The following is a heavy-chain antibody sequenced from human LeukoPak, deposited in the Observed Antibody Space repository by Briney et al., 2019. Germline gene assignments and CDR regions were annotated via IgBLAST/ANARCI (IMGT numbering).Heavy chain of an antibody. CDR3: ARAHDFWSGYYPLDY. V-gene: IGHV3-23*01. CDR1: GFTFSSYA. J-gene: IGHJ4*02. CDR2: ISGSGGST. Sequence: GGSLRLSCAASGFTFSSYAMSWVRQAPGKGLEWVSAISGSGGSTYYADSVKGRFTISRDNSKNTLYLQMNSLRAEDTAVYYCARAHDFWSGYYPLDYWGQGTLVTVSS. D-gene: IGHD3-3*01.